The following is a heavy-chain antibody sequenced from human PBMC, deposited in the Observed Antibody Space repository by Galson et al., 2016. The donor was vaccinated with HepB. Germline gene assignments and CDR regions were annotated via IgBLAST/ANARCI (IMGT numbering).Heavy chain of an antibody. Sequence: SLRLSCAASGFTFSNVWMNWVRQAPGKGLEWVGRIRSKTAGGTTDYAAPVKCRFTVSRRESKHTLYLKMSSLETDDTAVYYCATQVFGMRFNSDYWGQGTVVTVSS. V-gene: IGHV3-15*01. J-gene: IGHJ4*02. CDR2: IRSKTAGGTT. CDR1: GFTFSNVW. D-gene: IGHD2-8*01. CDR3: ATQVFGMRFNSDY.